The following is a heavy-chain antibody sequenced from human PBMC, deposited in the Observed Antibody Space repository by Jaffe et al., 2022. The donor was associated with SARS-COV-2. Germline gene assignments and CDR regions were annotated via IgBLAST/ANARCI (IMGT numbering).Heavy chain of an antibody. D-gene: IGHD6-19*01. CDR2: ISYGGTNK. V-gene: IGHV3-30*18. J-gene: IGHJ4*02. Sequence: QVQLVESGGAVVQPGRSLRLSCAASGFTFSTYGMHWVRQAPGKGPEWVAVISYGGTNKHYADSVKGRFTISRDNSKNTLYLQMNSLRAEDTAVYYCAKEVFGHSSGWTYFDYWGQGTLVTVSS. CDR1: GFTFSTYG. CDR3: AKEVFGHSSGWTYFDY.